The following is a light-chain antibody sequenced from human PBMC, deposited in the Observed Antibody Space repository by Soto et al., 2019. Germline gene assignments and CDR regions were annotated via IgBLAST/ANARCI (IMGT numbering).Light chain of an antibody. V-gene: IGKV3-11*01. CDR1: QSVNSF. Sequence: IVLTQSPATLSWSPGERSTLSCRASQSVNSFLFWYQQKSGQAPRLLIYDASNRATGIPARFSGSGSGTDFTLTISSLEPEDFAVYYCQHRSIWPVSFGQGTRLEIK. J-gene: IGKJ5*01. CDR2: DAS. CDR3: QHRSIWPVS.